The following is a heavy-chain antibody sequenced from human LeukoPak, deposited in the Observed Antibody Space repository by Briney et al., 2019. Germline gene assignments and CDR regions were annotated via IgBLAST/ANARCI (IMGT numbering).Heavy chain of an antibody. Sequence: GGSLRLSCAASGFTFSSYAMNWGRQAPGNGGEWWALIRNNGSNKYYADSANGRFTISRADSKNTLYLQMSRLRPEDTAVYYCEGYSGSYYEAPYWGQGTLVTVSS. CDR3: EGYSGSYYEAPY. D-gene: IGHD1-26*01. V-gene: IGHV3-30*02. J-gene: IGHJ4*02. CDR2: IRNNGSNK. CDR1: GFTFSSYA.